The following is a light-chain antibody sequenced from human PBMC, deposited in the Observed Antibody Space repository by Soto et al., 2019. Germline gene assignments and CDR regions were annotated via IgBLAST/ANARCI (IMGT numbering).Light chain of an antibody. CDR3: HSYDTILSGSV. Sequence: QSVLTQPPSVSGAPGQRVTISCTGSSSNIGSSFDVHWYQHLPGTAPKLLIYGNTNRPSGVPDRFSGSKSGNSASLAITGLQAEDEADYYCHSYDTILSGSVFGGGTKLTVL. CDR1: SSNIGSSFD. V-gene: IGLV1-40*01. J-gene: IGLJ2*01. CDR2: GNT.